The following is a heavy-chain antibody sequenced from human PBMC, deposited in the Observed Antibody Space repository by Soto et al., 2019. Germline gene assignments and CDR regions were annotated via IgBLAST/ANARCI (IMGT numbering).Heavy chain of an antibody. V-gene: IGHV1-2*04. CDR2: INPNSGGT. CDR1: GYTFTGYY. CDR3: ARVGGYGGNYAFDI. J-gene: IGHJ3*02. D-gene: IGHD4-17*01. Sequence: ASVKVSCKASGYTFTGYYMHWVRQAPGQGLEWMGWINPNSGGTNYAQKFQGWVTMTKDTSISTAYMELSRLRSDDTAVYYCARVGGYGGNYAFDIWGQGTMVTVSS.